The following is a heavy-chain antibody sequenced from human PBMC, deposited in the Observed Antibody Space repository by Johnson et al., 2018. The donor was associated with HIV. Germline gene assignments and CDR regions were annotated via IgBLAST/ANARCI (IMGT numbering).Heavy chain of an antibody. Sequence: VQLVESGGGLVQPGGSLRLSCAASGFTFSTYGMHWVRQGPGKGLMWVSRINNDGSSTNYADSVQGRFTISRDNAKNTLYLQMHSLRAEDTAMYYCASDLLGYCSGVSCYSVVEAFDIWGQGTMVTVS. CDR1: GFTFSTYG. CDR2: INNDGSST. D-gene: IGHD2-15*01. V-gene: IGHV3-74*01. J-gene: IGHJ3*02. CDR3: ASDLLGYCSGVSCYSVVEAFDI.